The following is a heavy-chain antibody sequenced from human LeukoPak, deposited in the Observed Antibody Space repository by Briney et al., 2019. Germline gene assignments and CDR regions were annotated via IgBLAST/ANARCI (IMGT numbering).Heavy chain of an antibody. CDR2: IYYSGST. Sequence: PSETLSLTCTVSGGSISSYYWSWIRQPPGKGLEWIGYIYYSGSTNYSPSLKSRVTISVDTSKNQFSLKLSSVTAADTAVYYCAREAHWFDPWGQGTLVTVSS. CDR1: GGSISSYY. J-gene: IGHJ5*02. CDR3: AREAHWFDP. V-gene: IGHV4-59*01.